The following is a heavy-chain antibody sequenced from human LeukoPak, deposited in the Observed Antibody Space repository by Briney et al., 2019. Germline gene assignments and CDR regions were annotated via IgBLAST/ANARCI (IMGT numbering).Heavy chain of an antibody. CDR1: GFTFSSYS. J-gene: IGHJ4*02. D-gene: IGHD4-17*01. CDR2: ISSSSSYI. CDR3: AREGDYGDYNFDY. V-gene: IGHV3-21*01. Sequence: KPGGSLRLSCAASGFTFSSYSMNWVRQAPGKGLEWVSSISSSSSYIYYADSVKGRFTISRDNAKNSLYLQINSLRAEDTAVYYCAREGDYGDYNFDYWGQGTLVTVSS.